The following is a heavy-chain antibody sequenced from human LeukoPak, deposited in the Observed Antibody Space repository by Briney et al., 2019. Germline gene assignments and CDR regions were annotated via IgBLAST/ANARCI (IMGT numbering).Heavy chain of an antibody. Sequence: GASVKVSCKASVYTFTGYYMHWVRQAPGQGLEWMGWINPNSGGTNYAQKFQGRVTMTRDTSTSTAYMELSRLRSDDTAVYYCARETVDCSSTSCTRWFDPWGQGTLVTVSS. V-gene: IGHV1-2*02. D-gene: IGHD2-2*01. CDR2: INPNSGGT. CDR1: VYTFTGYY. J-gene: IGHJ5*02. CDR3: ARETVDCSSTSCTRWFDP.